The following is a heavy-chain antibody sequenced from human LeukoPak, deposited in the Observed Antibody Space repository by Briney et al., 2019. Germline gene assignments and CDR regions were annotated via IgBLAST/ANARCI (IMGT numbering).Heavy chain of an antibody. J-gene: IGHJ4*02. CDR2: IIPIFGTA. Sequence: SVKVSCKASGGTFISYAISWVRQAPGQGLEWMGGIIPIFGTANYAQKFQGRVTITADESTSTAYMELSSLRSEDTAVYYCARGQADRLYGSGSYYLDYWGQGTLVTVSS. CDR3: ARGQADRLYGSGSYYLDY. CDR1: GGTFISYA. V-gene: IGHV1-69*01. D-gene: IGHD3-10*01.